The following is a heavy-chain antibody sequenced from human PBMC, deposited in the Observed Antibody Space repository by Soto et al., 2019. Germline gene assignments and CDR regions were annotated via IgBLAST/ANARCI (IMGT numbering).Heavy chain of an antibody. V-gene: IGHV3-23*01. CDR3: ANEVDRIGLPLFDS. CDR2: ITSGGGDT. CDR1: GFTFSNYA. D-gene: IGHD3-3*01. J-gene: IGHJ4*02. Sequence: EVHLLDSGGGLVQPGGSLRLSCEASGFTFSNYAMSWVRQVPGKGLEWVSGITSGGGDTYYVDSVKGRFTISRDNSKNTLYLQMNSLRAEDTAVYYWANEVDRIGLPLFDSWGQGTQVTVSS.